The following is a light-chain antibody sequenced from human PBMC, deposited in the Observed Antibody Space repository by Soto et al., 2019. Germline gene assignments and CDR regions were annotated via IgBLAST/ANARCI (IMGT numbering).Light chain of an antibody. CDR3: QQYYSYPPMYT. CDR1: QGISSY. J-gene: IGKJ2*01. Sequence: AIRMTQSPSSLSASTGDRVTITCRASQGISSYLAWYQQKPGKAPKLLIYAASTLQSGVPSRFSSSRSGTDFTLTISCLQSEDFATYYCQQYYSYPPMYTFGQGTKLEIK. CDR2: AAS. V-gene: IGKV1-8*01.